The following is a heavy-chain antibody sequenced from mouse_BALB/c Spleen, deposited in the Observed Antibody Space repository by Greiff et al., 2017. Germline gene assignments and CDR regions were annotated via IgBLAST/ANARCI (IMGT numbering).Heavy chain of an antibody. CDR3: ARMTPGNAMDY. J-gene: IGHJ4*01. D-gene: IGHD2-13*01. Sequence: QVQLQQPGAELVMPGASVKMSCKASGYTFTDYWMHWVKQRPGQGLEWIGAIDTSDSYTSYNQKFKGKATLTVDESSSTAYMQLSSLTSEDSAVYYGARMTPGNAMDYWGQGTSVTVSS. V-gene: IGHV1-69*01. CDR1: GYTFTDYW. CDR2: IDTSDSYT.